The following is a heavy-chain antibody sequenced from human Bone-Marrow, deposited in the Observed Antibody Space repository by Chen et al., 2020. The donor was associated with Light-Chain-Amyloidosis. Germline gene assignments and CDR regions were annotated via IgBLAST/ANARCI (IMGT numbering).Heavy chain of an antibody. CDR3: ARRRDGYNFDY. CDR1: GYTFPNYW. J-gene: IGHJ4*02. V-gene: IGHV5-51*01. D-gene: IGHD5-12*01. CDR2: IYLEDSDA. Sequence: EVQLEQSGPEVKKPGESLKISCKGSGYTFPNYWIGWVRQMPGKGLEWMGVIYLEDSDARYSPSFEGQVTISADKSITTAYLQWRSLKASDTAMYYCARRRDGYNFDYWGQGTLVTVSS.